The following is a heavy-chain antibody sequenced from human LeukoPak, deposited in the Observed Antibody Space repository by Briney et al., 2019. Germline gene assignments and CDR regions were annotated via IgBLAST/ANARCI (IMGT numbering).Heavy chain of an antibody. CDR3: ARSRIQLWSTPYDY. Sequence: SETLSLTCTVSDGSISSYYWSWIRQPPGKGLEWIGEINHSGSTNYNPSLKSRVTISVDTSKNQFSLKLSSVTAADTAVYYCARSRIQLWSTPYDYWGQGTLVTVSS. CDR1: DGSISSYY. CDR2: INHSGST. V-gene: IGHV4-34*01. J-gene: IGHJ4*02. D-gene: IGHD5-18*01.